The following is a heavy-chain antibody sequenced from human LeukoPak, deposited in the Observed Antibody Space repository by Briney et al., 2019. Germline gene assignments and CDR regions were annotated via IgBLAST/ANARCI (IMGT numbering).Heavy chain of an antibody. D-gene: IGHD3-10*01. CDR2: MRQDGSDK. V-gene: IGHV3-7*01. Sequence: GGSLRLSCAASGFTFSNHIISWVRQAPGKGLEWVANMRQDGSDKYYVDFVKGRFTISRDSAKNSLYLQMNSLRAEDTAVYYCAREGNAFDIWGQGTMVTVSS. CDR1: GFTFSNHI. CDR3: AREGNAFDI. J-gene: IGHJ3*02.